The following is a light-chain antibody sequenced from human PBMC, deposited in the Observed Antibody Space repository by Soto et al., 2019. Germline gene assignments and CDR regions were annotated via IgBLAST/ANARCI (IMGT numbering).Light chain of an antibody. V-gene: IGLV2-23*02. CDR3: CSYGAGSTFV. CDR2: EVS. Sequence: QSVLTQPASVSGSPGQSITISCTRTSSDVGSYNLVSWYQKHPDKAPKLLIYEVSKRPSGVSSRFSGSKSGNTASLTISGLQTEYEADYYCCSYGAGSTFVFGTGTKVTVL. J-gene: IGLJ1*01. CDR1: SSDVGSYNL.